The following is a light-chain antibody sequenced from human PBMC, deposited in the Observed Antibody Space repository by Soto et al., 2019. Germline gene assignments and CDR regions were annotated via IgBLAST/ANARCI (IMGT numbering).Light chain of an antibody. J-gene: IGKJ4*01. CDR2: DAS. V-gene: IGKV1-33*01. CDR3: QQYDNLPLA. CDR1: QDISNY. Sequence: DIQMTQSPSSLSASVGDRVTITCQASQDISNYLNWYQQKPGKAPKLLIYDASNLETGVPSRFSGSGSGTDFTFTISSLQPEDIATYYCQQYDNLPLAFGGGPTVDI.